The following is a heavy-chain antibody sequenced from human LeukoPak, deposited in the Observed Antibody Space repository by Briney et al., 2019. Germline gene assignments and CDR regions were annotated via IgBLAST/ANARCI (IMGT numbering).Heavy chain of an antibody. V-gene: IGHV4-4*07. Sequence: PSETLSLTCTVSGGSISSYYWSWIRQPAGKGLEWIGRIYTSGSTNYNPPLKSRVTISVDKSKNQFSLKLSSVTAADTAVYYCARGGTVTLEDFDYWGQGTLVTVSS. D-gene: IGHD4-11*01. CDR1: GGSISSYY. CDR2: IYTSGST. J-gene: IGHJ4*02. CDR3: ARGGTVTLEDFDY.